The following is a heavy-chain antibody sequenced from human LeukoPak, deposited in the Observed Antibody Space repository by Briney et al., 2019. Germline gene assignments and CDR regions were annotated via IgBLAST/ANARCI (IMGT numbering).Heavy chain of an antibody. CDR2: ISGSGGST. D-gene: IGHD4-17*01. Sequence: GGSLRLSCAASGFTFSSYAMSWVRQAPGKGLEWDSAISGSGGSTYYADSVKGRFTISRDNSKNTLYLQMNSLRAEDTAVYYCAKDPTTVTTFWSDPWGQGTLVTVSS. CDR3: AKDPTTVTTFWSDP. V-gene: IGHV3-23*01. J-gene: IGHJ5*02. CDR1: GFTFSSYA.